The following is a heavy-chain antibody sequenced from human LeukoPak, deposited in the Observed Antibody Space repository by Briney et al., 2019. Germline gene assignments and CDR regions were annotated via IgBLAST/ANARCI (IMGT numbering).Heavy chain of an antibody. CDR2: MNPNSGNT. CDR3: ARVLSSYYDSSGLIDY. J-gene: IGHJ4*02. D-gene: IGHD3-22*01. Sequence: GASVKVSCKASGYTFTSYDINWVRQATGQGREWMGWMNPNSGNTGYAQKFQGRVTMTRNTSISTAYMELSSLRSEDPAVYYCARVLSSYYDSSGLIDYWGQGTLVTVSS. V-gene: IGHV1-8*01. CDR1: GYTFTSYD.